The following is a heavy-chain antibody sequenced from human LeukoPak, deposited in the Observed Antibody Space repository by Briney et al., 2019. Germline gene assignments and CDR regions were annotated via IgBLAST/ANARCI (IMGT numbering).Heavy chain of an antibody. D-gene: IGHD1-1*01. CDR2: TYYRSKWYN. CDR3: ARGPQLVGYYYIDV. J-gene: IGHJ6*03. V-gene: IGHV6-1*01. CDR1: GDSVSSNSAA. Sequence: SQTLSLTCAISGDSVSSNSAAWNWIRQSPSRGLEWLGRTYYRSKWYNDYAVSVRSRVTVNPDTSKNQFSLQLNSVTPDDTAVYYCARGPQLVGYYYIDVWDKGTTVTASS.